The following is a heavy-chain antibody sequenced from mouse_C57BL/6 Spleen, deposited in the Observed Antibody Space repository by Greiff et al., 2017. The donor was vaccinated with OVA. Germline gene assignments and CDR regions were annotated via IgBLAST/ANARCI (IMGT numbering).Heavy chain of an antibody. J-gene: IGHJ2*01. CDR2: IHPNSGST. D-gene: IGHD1-1*01. CDR3: ARGIYYYGSSYADFDY. Sequence: VQLQQPGAELVKPGASVTLSCKASGYTFTSYWMHWVKQRPGQGLEWIGMIHPNSGSTNYNEKFKSKATLTVDKSSSTAYMQLSSLTSEDSAVYYCARGIYYYGSSYADFDYWGQGTTLTVSS. V-gene: IGHV1-64*01. CDR1: GYTFTSYW.